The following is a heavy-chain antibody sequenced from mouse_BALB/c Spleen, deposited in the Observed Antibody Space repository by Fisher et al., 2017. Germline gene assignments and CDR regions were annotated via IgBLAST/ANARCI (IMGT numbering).Heavy chain of an antibody. J-gene: IGHJ4*01. CDR3: ASWEGNGYYYAMDY. D-gene: IGHD2-1*01. Sequence: RFTISRDNPKNTLFLQMTSLRSEDTAMYYCASWEGNGYYYAMDYWGQGTSVTVSS. V-gene: IGHV5-17*02.